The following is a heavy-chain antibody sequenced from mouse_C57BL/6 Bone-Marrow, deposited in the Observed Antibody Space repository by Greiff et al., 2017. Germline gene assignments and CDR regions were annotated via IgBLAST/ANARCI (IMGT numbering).Heavy chain of an antibody. CDR3: AFKAWFAY. J-gene: IGHJ3*01. CDR1: GFTFRSYT. Sequence: EVKLMESGGGLVKPGGSLKLSCAASGFTFRSYTISWVRQTPEKRLEWVATISGGGGNTYYPDSVKGRFPISRANANNTLYLQMSSLRSEYTALYNCAFKAWFAYWGQGTLVTVSA. CDR2: ISGGGGNT. V-gene: IGHV5-9*01.